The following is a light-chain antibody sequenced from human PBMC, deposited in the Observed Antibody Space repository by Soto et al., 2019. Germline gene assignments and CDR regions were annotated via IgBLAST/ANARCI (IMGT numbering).Light chain of an antibody. CDR3: SSYTSSSTLYV. CDR2: DVS. Sequence: SVLTQPASVSRAPGQAVTLSRTGNSSDVGGYNYVSWYQQLPGKAPKLIIYDVSNRPSGVSNRFSASKSANAASLTISGLQAEDEADYYCSSYTSSSTLYVFGTGTKVTVL. J-gene: IGLJ1*01. V-gene: IGLV2-14*03. CDR1: SSDVGGYNY.